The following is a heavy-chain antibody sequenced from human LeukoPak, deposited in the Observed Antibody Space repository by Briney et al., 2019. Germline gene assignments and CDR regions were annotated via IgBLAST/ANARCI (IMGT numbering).Heavy chain of an antibody. CDR3: ARDPAGSCSSTSCFSYYFDH. J-gene: IGHJ4*02. CDR2: IHHSGTT. V-gene: IGHV4-38-2*02. Sequence: PSETLSLTCGVSGYSISSGYYWVWIRQPPGKGLEWIGSIHHSGTTYYNPSLKSRLTISVDTSKNQFSLKLSSVTAADTAVYYCARDPAGSCSSTSCFSYYFDHWGQGTLVTVSS. D-gene: IGHD2-2*01. CDR1: GYSISSGYY.